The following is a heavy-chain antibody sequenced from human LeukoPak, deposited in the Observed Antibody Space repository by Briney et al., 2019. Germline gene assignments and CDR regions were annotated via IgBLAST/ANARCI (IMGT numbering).Heavy chain of an antibody. J-gene: IGHJ6*03. CDR2: INPNSGGT. V-gene: IGHV1-2*02. Sequence: ASVKVSCTASGYTFTGYYMHWVRQAPGQGLEWMGWINPNSGGTNYAQKFQGRVTMTRDTSISTAYMELRSLRSDDTAVYYCARGLRDFWSGYGGDYYYMDVWGKGTTVTVSS. CDR1: GYTFTGYY. D-gene: IGHD3-3*01. CDR3: ARGLRDFWSGYGGDYYYMDV.